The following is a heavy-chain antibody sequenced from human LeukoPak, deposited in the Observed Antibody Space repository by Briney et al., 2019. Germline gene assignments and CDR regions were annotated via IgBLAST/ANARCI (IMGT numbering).Heavy chain of an antibody. D-gene: IGHD4-17*01. CDR3: ARLTTMTTTGGPFDY. V-gene: IGHV3-48*03. Sequence: GGSLRLSCAASGFTFSSYEMNWVRQAPGKGLEWVSYITSSGNTIYYADSVKGRFTISRDNAKNSLYLQLNSLRAEDTAVYYCARLTTMTTTGGPFDYWRQGTLVTVSS. CDR2: ITSSGNTI. J-gene: IGHJ4*02. CDR1: GFTFSSYE.